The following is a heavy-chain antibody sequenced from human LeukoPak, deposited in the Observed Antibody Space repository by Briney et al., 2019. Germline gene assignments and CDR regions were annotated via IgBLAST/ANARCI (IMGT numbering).Heavy chain of an antibody. V-gene: IGHV1-2*02. J-gene: IGHJ3*02. CDR2: INPNSGGT. D-gene: IGHD6-19*01. CDR1: GYTFTGYY. CDR3: ARSGIAVAGTGIGIRPPRALYAFDI. Sequence: ASVKVSCKASGYTFTGYYMHWVRQAPGQGLEWMGWINPNSGGTNYAQKFQGRVTMTRDTSISTAYMELSRLRSDDTAVYYCARSGIAVAGTGIGIRPPRALYAFDIWGQGTMVTVSS.